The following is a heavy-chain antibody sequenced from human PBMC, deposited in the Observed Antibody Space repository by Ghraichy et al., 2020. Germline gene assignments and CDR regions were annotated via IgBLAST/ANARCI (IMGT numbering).Heavy chain of an antibody. CDR2: INHSGST. CDR1: GGSFSGYY. Sequence: SETLSLTCAVYGGSFSGYYWSWIRQPPGKGLEWIGEINHSGSTNYNPSLKSRVTISVDTSKNQFSLKLSSVTAADTAVYYCARGASGPSGYWGQGTLVTVSS. J-gene: IGHJ4*02. V-gene: IGHV4-34*01. D-gene: IGHD6-19*01. CDR3: ARGASGPSGY.